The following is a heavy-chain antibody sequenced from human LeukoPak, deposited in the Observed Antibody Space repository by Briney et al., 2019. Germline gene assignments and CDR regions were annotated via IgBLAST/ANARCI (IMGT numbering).Heavy chain of an antibody. CDR2: ISDSGST. J-gene: IGHJ4*02. D-gene: IGHD2-15*01. Sequence: PSETLSLTCTVSGGSVINSGFHWSWIRQHPGKGLEWMGFISDSGSTDYNPPLKSRLTMSLGTSENQFSLNLNSVTAADTAVYYCARHRRKNTRGYHFDYWGQGTLVTVSS. V-gene: IGHV4-31*03. CDR1: GGSVINSGFH. CDR3: ARHRRKNTRGYHFDY.